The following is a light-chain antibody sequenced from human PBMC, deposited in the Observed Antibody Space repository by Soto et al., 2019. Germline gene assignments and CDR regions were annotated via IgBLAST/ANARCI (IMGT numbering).Light chain of an antibody. Sequence: QSVLTQPPSVSGASGQRVTISCTGSRSNIGAGYDVHWYQQLPGTAPKLIMHGNSNRPSGVPDRFSGSRSGSSGSLAITGLQAEDEADYFCSSYSISTAYLFGTGTKLTVL. V-gene: IGLV1-40*01. CDR2: GNS. CDR1: RSNIGAGYD. CDR3: SSYSISTAYL. J-gene: IGLJ1*01.